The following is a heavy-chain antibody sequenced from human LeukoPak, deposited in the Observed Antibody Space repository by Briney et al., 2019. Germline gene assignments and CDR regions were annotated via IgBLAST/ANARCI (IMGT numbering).Heavy chain of an antibody. V-gene: IGHV3-7*01. CDR3: ARVGPSYYYYYMDV. Sequence: PGGSLRLSCSAPGFTFSSSWMTWVRQAPGKGLEWVANIKQDGSEQYTADSLKGRFTISRDNDKKLVFLQMNSLRVDDTAVYYCARVGPSYYYYYMDVWGNGTTVSVSS. J-gene: IGHJ6*03. CDR1: GFTFSSSW. CDR2: IKQDGSEQ.